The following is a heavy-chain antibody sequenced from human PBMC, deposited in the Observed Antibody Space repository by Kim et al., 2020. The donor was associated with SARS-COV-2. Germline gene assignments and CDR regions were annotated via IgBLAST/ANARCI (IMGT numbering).Heavy chain of an antibody. D-gene: IGHD2-15*01. CDR3: AKTRWDCRGPTCYSSFDY. Sequence: ASVKVSCRTSGYTFTTYAIHWVRQAPGQGLEWMGWINTNTGNPTYAQGFTGRFVFSLDTSVSTTYLQINSLKAEDTAVYYSAKTRWDCRGPTCYSSFDYWGQGTLVTVSS. CDR2: INTNTGNP. V-gene: IGHV7-4-1*02. J-gene: IGHJ4*02. CDR1: GYTFTTYA.